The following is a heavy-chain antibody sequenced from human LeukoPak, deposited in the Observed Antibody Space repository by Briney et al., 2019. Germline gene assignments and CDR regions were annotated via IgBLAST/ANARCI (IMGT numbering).Heavy chain of an antibody. D-gene: IGHD3-10*01. CDR1: GGSISGYY. CDR2: IYDSGST. Sequence: PSETLSLTCTVSGGSISGYYWSWIRQPPGKGLEWIGYIYDSGSTNYNPSLKSRVTISVDTSKNQFFLKLSSVTAADMAVYYCARVGGTNYYYYGMDVWGQGTTVTVSS. V-gene: IGHV4-59*01. CDR3: ARVGGTNYYYYGMDV. J-gene: IGHJ6*02.